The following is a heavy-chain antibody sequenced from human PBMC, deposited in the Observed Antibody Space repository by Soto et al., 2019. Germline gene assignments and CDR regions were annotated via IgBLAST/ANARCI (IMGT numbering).Heavy chain of an antibody. CDR3: ARASRFDC. V-gene: IGHV4-34*01. J-gene: IGHJ4*02. Sequence: QVQLQQWGAGLLKPSETLSLTCAVYCGSFSGYYWSWIRQPPGKGLEWIGEINHSGSTNYNPSLXRXFXXSVATSKNQFSLKLSSVTAADTAVYYCARASRFDCWGQGTLVTVSS. CDR2: INHSGST. CDR1: CGSFSGYY. D-gene: IGHD6-6*01.